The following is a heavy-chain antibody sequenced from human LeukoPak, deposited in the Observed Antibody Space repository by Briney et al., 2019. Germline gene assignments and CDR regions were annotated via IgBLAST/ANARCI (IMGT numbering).Heavy chain of an antibody. V-gene: IGHV3-15*01. Sequence: PWGSLRLSCAASGFTFSNAWMSWVRQAPGKGLEWVGRIKSKTDGGTTDYAAPVKGRFTISRDDSKNTLYLQMNSLKTEDTAVYYCTSQRYDYVWGSDDAFDIWGQGTMVTVSS. CDR2: IKSKTDGGTT. CDR3: TSQRYDYVWGSDDAFDI. J-gene: IGHJ3*02. CDR1: GFTFSNAW. D-gene: IGHD3-16*01.